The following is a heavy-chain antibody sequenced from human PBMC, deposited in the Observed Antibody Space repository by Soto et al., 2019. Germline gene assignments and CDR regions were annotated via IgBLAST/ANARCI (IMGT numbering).Heavy chain of an antibody. Sequence: QVQLVESGGGVVQPGRSLRLSCAASGFTFSSYGMHWVRQAPGKGLEWVAVIWYDGSNKYYADSVKGRFTISRDNSKKALYPQMNSLRAEDTAVYYCARDPPFGGIAVARGGDYWGQGTWSTSPQ. CDR1: GFTFSSYG. D-gene: IGHD6-19*01. CDR2: IWYDGSNK. V-gene: IGHV3-33*01. CDR3: ARDPPFGGIAVARGGDY. J-gene: IGHJ4*02.